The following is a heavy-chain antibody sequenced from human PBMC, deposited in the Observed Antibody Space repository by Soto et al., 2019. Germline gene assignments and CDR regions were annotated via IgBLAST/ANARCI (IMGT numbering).Heavy chain of an antibody. Sequence: GGSLRLSCAASGFTFSSHAMSWVRQAPGKGLEWVSAISGSGGSTYYADSVKGRFTISRDNSKNTLYLQMNSLRAEDTAVYYCAKHLSITGTTYYYYYYMDVWGKGTTVTVSS. J-gene: IGHJ6*03. CDR2: ISGSGGST. CDR3: AKHLSITGTTYYYYYYMDV. V-gene: IGHV3-23*01. D-gene: IGHD1-7*01. CDR1: GFTFSSHA.